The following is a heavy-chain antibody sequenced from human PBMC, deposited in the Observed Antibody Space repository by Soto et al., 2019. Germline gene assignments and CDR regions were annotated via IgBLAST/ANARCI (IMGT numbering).Heavy chain of an antibody. V-gene: IGHV3-30-3*01. CDR2: ISYDGSNK. D-gene: IGHD2-2*01. CDR1: GFPFSSCA. J-gene: IGHJ3*02. Sequence: PGGSLRLSCAASGFPFSSCAMYWVRQAPGKGLEWVAVISYDGSNKYYADSVKGRYTISRDNSKNTLYLQMNSLGTEDTAVYYCARGTDCSSTSSSGAVLGAFDIWGQGTMVTV. CDR3: ARGTDCSSTSSSGAVLGAFDI.